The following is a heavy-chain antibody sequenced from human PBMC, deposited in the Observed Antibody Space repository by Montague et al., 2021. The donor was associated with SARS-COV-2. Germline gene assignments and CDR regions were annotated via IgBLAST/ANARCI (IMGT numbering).Heavy chain of an antibody. CDR1: GFSLSTSGMC. Sequence: PPLVKPTQTLTLTCTFSGFSLSTSGMCVSWIRQPPGKALEWLALIDWDDDKYYSTSPKTRLTISKDTSKNQVVLTMTNMDPVDTATYYCARIRYDILTGYYYGMDVWGQGTTVTVSS. CDR3: ARIRYDILTGYYYGMDV. J-gene: IGHJ6*02. V-gene: IGHV2-70*01. D-gene: IGHD3-9*01. CDR2: IDWDDDK.